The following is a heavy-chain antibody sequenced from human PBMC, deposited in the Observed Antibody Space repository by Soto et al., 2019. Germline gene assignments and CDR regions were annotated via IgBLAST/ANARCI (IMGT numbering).Heavy chain of an antibody. J-gene: IGHJ4*02. CDR1: GFTFSSYW. Sequence: GGSLRLSCAASGFTFSSYWMSWVRQAPGKGLEWVANIKQDGSEKYYVDSVKGRFTISRDNAKNSLYLQMNSLRAEDTAVYYCARASIAARTRSFDYWGQGTLVTVSS. CDR2: IKQDGSEK. V-gene: IGHV3-7*04. CDR3: ARASIAARTRSFDY. D-gene: IGHD6-6*01.